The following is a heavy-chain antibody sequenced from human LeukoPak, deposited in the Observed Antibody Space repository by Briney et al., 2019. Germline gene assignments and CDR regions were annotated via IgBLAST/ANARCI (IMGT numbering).Heavy chain of an antibody. V-gene: IGHV4-4*07. D-gene: IGHD1-26*01. CDR3: ARVSGGGAARHYYYYYYGMDV. CDR1: GGSISSYY. CDR2: IYTSGST. J-gene: IGHJ6*02. Sequence: PSETLSLTCTVSGGSISSYYWSWIRQPAGKGLDWIGRIYTSGSTNYNPSLKSRVTMSVDTSKNQFSLKLSSVTAADTAVYYCARVSGGGAARHYYYYYYGMDVWGQGTTVTVSS.